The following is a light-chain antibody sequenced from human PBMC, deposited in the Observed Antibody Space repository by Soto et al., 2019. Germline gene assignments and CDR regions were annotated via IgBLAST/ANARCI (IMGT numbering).Light chain of an antibody. CDR3: LLAYSGGRV. CDR1: DGPVTSNHY. CDR2: DTT. Sequence: QAVVTQEPSLTVSPGGTVTLTCGSSDGPVTSNHYPYWYQQRPGQVPRTLIYDTTNRQSWAPARFSGSLVGVKAALTLSGTQPEDEADYYCLLAYSGGRVFGGGTQLTVL. V-gene: IGLV7-46*01. J-gene: IGLJ7*01.